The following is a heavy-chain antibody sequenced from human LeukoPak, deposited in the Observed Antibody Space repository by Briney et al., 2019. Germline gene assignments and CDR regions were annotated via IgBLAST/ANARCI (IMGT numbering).Heavy chain of an antibody. CDR2: ISFDGTNR. CDR3: ARAAGGMDA. V-gene: IGHV3-30-3*01. CDR1: GFTLSSFT. D-gene: IGHD6-19*01. J-gene: IGHJ6*02. Sequence: GKSLRLSCAASGFTLSSFTMHWVRQAPGKGLEWVAVISFDGTNRYHADSVKGRFTISRDNSKSTLYLEMNSLRVGDTAVYHCARAAGGMDAWGQGTTVTVSS.